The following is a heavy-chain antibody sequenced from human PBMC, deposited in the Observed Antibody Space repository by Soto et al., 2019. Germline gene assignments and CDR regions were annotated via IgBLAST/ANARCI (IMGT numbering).Heavy chain of an antibody. V-gene: IGHV1-2*02. D-gene: IGHD1-1*01. CDR1: GYTFSDYY. CDR2: INPNSGGT. CDR3: AREPATAKPEGVDF. Sequence: ASVKVSCKASGYTFSDYYIHWVRQAPGQGLEWMGWINPNSGGTKYAPKFQGGVTMTRDTSITTAYMELSRLRSGDTAVYYCAREPATAKPEGVDFWSQGTLVTVSS. J-gene: IGHJ4*02.